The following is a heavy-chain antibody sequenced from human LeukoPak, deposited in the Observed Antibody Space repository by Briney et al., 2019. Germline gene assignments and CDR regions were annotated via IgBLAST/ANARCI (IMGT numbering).Heavy chain of an antibody. J-gene: IGHJ4*02. CDR1: GYTFPSYY. D-gene: IGHD6-19*01. Sequence: ASVKVSCQASGYTFPSYYMHWVRQAPVQGLEWMGIINPSGGSTSYAQKIQGRVTMTRVTSTSTLYMELSSLRSEDTAVYYCARDQSIAVAGPEYYFDYWGQGTLVTVSS. CDR3: ARDQSIAVAGPEYYFDY. V-gene: IGHV1-46*01. CDR2: INPSGGST.